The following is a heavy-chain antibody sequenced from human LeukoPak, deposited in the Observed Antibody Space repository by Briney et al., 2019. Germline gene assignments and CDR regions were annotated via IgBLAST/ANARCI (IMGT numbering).Heavy chain of an antibody. J-gene: IGHJ5*01. D-gene: IGHD1-20*01. V-gene: IGHV1-2*02. CDR1: GYTFILYD. Sequence: ASVKVSCKASGYTFILYDMSWLRQAPGHGLEWMGWINPRTGDTYFAQKFQGRVTMTTDTSTSTAYMEVSRLKSDDTAVYYCARVDRYNSVKWIDSWGQGTLVTVSS. CDR2: INPRTGDT. CDR3: ARVDRYNSVKWIDS.